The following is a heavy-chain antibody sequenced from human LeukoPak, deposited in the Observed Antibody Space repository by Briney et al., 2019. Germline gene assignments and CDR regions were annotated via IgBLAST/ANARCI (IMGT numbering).Heavy chain of an antibody. CDR3: ARSPNYYYYFYMDV. J-gene: IGHJ6*03. CDR1: GSFINDYS. CDR2: FYTGYST. V-gene: IGHV4-4*07. Sequence: PSETLSLTCAVSGSFINDYSWSWVRQPAGRGLEWIGCFYTGYSTEYNPSLMSRVTILVDRSKSQISLNLRSVTAADTAVYYCARSPNYYYYFYMDVWGQGTTVTVSS.